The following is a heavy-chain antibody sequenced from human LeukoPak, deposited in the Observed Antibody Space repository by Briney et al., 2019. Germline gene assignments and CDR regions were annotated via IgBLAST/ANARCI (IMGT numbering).Heavy chain of an antibody. CDR3: ARDRYYYDSSGYIRGISFDY. CDR1: GYTFTSYY. J-gene: IGHJ4*02. CDR2: INPSGGST. Sequence: ASVKVSCKASGYTFTSYYMHWVRQAPGQGLEWMGIINPSGGSTSYAQKFQGRVTMTRDTSTSTVYMKLRSLRSEDTAVYYCARDRYYYDSSGYIRGISFDYWGQGTLVTVSS. V-gene: IGHV1-46*01. D-gene: IGHD3-22*01.